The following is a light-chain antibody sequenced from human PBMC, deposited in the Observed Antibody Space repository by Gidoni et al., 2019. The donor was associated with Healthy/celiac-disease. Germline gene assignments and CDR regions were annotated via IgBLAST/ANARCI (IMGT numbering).Light chain of an antibody. Sequence: DIQMTQSPSTLSASVGDRVTITCRASQSISSWLAWYQQKPGKAPKLLIYKASSLESGVPSRFSGSCSGAEFTLTISNLQPDDFATYYCQQYNSYSLTFGQGTKVEIK. CDR1: QSISSW. CDR2: KAS. CDR3: QQYNSYSLT. V-gene: IGKV1-5*03. J-gene: IGKJ1*01.